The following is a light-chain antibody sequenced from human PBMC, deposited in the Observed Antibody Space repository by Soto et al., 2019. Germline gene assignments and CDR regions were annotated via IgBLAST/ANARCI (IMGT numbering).Light chain of an antibody. CDR2: DVT. J-gene: IGLJ1*01. Sequence: QSALTQPRSVSGSPGQSVTISCTGTSSDIGAYNFVSWYQQHPGKAPKLMIYDVTARPSGVPDRFSGSKSGTSASLAIRGLRSEDEADYYCAAWDDSLSGLYVFGTGTKLTVL. CDR1: SSDIGAYNF. CDR3: AAWDDSLSGLYV. V-gene: IGLV2-11*01.